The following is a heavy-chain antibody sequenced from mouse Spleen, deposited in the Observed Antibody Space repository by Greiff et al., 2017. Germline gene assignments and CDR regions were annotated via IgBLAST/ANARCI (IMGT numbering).Heavy chain of an antibody. CDR1: GFTFSDYG. CDR3: ASEGFLAWFAY. V-gene: IGHV5-17*01. CDR2: ISSGSSTI. Sequence: EVQLVESGGGLVKPGGSLKLSCAASGFTFSDYGMHWVRQAPEKGLEWVAYISSGSSTIYYADTVKGRFTISRDNAKNTLFLQMTSLRSEDTAMYYCASEGFLAWFAYWGQGTLVTVSA. J-gene: IGHJ3*01.